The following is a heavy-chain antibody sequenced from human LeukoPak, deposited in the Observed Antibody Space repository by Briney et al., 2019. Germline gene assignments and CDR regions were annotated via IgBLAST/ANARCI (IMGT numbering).Heavy chain of an antibody. V-gene: IGHV4-59*08. J-gene: IGHJ4*02. CDR2: IYYSGST. Sequence: PSETLSLTCTVSGGSISSNYWSWIRQPPGKGLEWIGYIYYSGSTNYNSSLKSRVTISVDTSKNQFSLKLSSVTAADTGVYYCARHPADSYSGGWDEDLYFDYWGQGTLVTVSS. D-gene: IGHD6-19*01. CDR3: ARHPADSYSGGWDEDLYFDY. CDR1: GGSISSNY.